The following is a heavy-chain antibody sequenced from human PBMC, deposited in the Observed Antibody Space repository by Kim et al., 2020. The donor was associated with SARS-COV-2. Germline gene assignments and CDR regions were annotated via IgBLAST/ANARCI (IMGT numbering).Heavy chain of an antibody. Sequence: GGSLRLSCAASGFTFDDYAMHWVRQAPGKGLEWVSGISWNSGSIGYADSVKGRFTISRDNAKNSLYLQMNSLRAEDTAVYYCSKDRAPTFEYYFDYWGQG. CDR3: SKDRAPTFEYYFDY. V-gene: IGHV3-9*01. CDR1: GFTFDDYA. J-gene: IGHJ4*02. CDR2: ISWNSGSI.